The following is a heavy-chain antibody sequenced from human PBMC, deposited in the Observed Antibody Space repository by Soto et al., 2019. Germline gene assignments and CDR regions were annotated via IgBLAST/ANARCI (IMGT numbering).Heavy chain of an antibody. CDR3: AKDPTVRGYRGYDSGYYFDF. D-gene: IGHD5-12*01. V-gene: IGHV3-30*18. CDR1: GFTFSDYG. CDR2: ISYDGSIQ. J-gene: IGHJ4*02. Sequence: VQLVESGGGVVQPGRSLRLACSASGFTFSDYGVHWVRQAPGTALEWVAVISYDGSIQYYADSVKGRFTISRDNSENTLYLQMNSLRVEDTAVYFCAKDPTVRGYRGYDSGYYFDFWGQGSMVSVSS.